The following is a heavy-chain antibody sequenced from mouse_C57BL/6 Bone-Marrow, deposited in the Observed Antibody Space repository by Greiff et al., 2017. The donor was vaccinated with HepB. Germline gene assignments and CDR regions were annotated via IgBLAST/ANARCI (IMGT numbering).Heavy chain of an antibody. D-gene: IGHD2-5*01. J-gene: IGHJ3*01. CDR1: GYTFTSYW. CDR3: ARSSYYSNYEGAY. V-gene: IGHV1-53*01. CDR2: INPSNGGT. Sequence: QVHVKQPGTELVKPGASVKLSCKASGYTFTSYWMHWVKQRPGQGLEWIGNINPSNGGTNYNEKFKSKATLTVDKSSSTAYMQLSSLTSEDSAVYYCARSSYYSNYEGAYWGQGTLVTVSA.